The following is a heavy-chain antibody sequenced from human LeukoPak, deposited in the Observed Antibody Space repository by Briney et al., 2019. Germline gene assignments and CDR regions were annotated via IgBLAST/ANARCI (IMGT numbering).Heavy chain of an antibody. V-gene: IGHV1-18*01. CDR2: ISAYNGNT. Sequence: GASVKVSCKASGYTFTSYGISWVRQAPGQGLEWMGWISAYNGNTNYAQKLQGRVTMTTDTSTSTAYMELRSLGSDDTAVYYCARVSAVGATYYFDYWGQGTLVTVSS. CDR1: GYTFTSYG. J-gene: IGHJ4*02. CDR3: ARVSAVGATYYFDY. D-gene: IGHD1-26*01.